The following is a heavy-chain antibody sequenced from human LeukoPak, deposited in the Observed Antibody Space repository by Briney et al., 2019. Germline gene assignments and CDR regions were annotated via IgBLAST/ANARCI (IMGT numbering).Heavy chain of an antibody. Sequence: GSLRLSCAASGFTFSSYWMSWARQAPGKGLEWVANIKQDGSEKYYVDSVKGRFTISRDNAKNSLYLQMNSLRAEDTAVYYCARGWLALYYYYYGMDAWGQGTTVTVSS. CDR3: ARGWLALYYYYYGMDA. V-gene: IGHV3-7*01. CDR2: IKQDGSEK. J-gene: IGHJ6*02. CDR1: GFTFSSYW. D-gene: IGHD3-9*01.